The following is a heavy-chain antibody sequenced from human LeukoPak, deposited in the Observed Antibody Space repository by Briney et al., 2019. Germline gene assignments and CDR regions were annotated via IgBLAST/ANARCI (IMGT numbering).Heavy chain of an antibody. J-gene: IGHJ4*02. Sequence: SETLSLTCAVYGGSFTGYYWSWIRQAPGKWLEWIGEINYSGSTNYNPALESRVTISVDTSKNQFSLKLGSVTAADTGVYYCAREACSGGDCTNFDHWGRGTLVTVSS. CDR3: AREACSGGDCTNFDH. CDR1: GGSFTGYY. D-gene: IGHD2-21*02. V-gene: IGHV4-34*01. CDR2: INYSGST.